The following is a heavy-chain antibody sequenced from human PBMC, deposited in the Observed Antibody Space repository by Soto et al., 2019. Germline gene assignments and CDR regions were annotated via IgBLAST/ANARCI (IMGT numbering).Heavy chain of an antibody. CDR3: ATHREGATYYFDY. Sequence: ASVKVSCKASTFTFTSSAVQWVRQARGQRVEWIVWIVVGSGNTKYAQNFQERVTITRDMSSGTAYLELSSLRSEDTAVYYCATHREGATYYFDYWGQGTLVTVSS. V-gene: IGHV1-58*01. J-gene: IGHJ4*02. CDR1: TFTFTSSA. CDR2: IVVGSGNT. D-gene: IGHD1-26*01.